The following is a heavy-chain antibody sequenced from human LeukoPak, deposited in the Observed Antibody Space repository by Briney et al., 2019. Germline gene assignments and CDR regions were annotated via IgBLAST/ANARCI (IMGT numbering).Heavy chain of an antibody. CDR2: IYYSGST. Sequence: PSETLSLTCTVSGGSISSSSYYWGWIRQPPGKGLEWIGSIYYSGSTYYNPSLKSRVTISVDTSKNQFSLKLGSVTAADTAVYYCARDGTLYSSSRVGWFDPWGQGTLVTVSS. CDR3: ARDGTLYSSSRVGWFDP. J-gene: IGHJ5*02. V-gene: IGHV4-39*02. CDR1: GGSISSSSYY. D-gene: IGHD6-6*01.